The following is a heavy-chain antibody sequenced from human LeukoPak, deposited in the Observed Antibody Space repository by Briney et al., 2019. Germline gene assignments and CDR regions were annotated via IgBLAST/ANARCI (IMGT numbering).Heavy chain of an antibody. D-gene: IGHD2-2*01. CDR1: GFTFGDYA. V-gene: IGHV3-49*03. CDR2: IRSKAYGGTT. CDR3: ARGRYCSSTSCLWFDY. Sequence: GGSLRLSCTASGFTFGDYAMSWFRQAPGKGLEWVGFIRSKAYGGTTEYAASVKGRFTISRDDSKSIAYLQMNSLKTEDTAVYYCARGRYCSSTSCLWFDYWGQGTLVTVSS. J-gene: IGHJ4*02.